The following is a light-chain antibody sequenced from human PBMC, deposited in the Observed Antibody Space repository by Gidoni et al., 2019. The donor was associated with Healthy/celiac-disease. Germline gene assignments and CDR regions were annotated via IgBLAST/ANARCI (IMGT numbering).Light chain of an antibody. V-gene: IGKV3-11*01. CDR2: DAS. J-gene: IGKJ4*01. Sequence: EIVLTHSPATLSLSPGERATLSCRASQSVSSYLARYQQKPGQAPRLLIYDASNRATGIPARFSGSGSGTDFTLTISRLEPEDFAVYYCQQSSNWPPTFGGGTKVEIK. CDR3: QQSSNWPPT. CDR1: QSVSSY.